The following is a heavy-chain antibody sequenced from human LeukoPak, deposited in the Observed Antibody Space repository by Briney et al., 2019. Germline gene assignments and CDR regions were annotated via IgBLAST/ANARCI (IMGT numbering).Heavy chain of an antibody. CDR3: ARCGSYYTFDY. Sequence: GGSLRLSCAASGFTFSSNYMSWVRQAPGKGLEWVSVIYSGGSTYYADSVKGRFTISRDNAKNSLYLQMNSLRAEDTAVYYCARCGSYYTFDYWGQGTLVTVSS. J-gene: IGHJ4*02. CDR2: IYSGGST. V-gene: IGHV3-53*01. CDR1: GFTFSSNY. D-gene: IGHD3-10*01.